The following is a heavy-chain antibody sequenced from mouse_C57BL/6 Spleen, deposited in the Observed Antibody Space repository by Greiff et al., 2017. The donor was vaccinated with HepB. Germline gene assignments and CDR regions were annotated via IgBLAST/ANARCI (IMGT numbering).Heavy chain of an antibody. J-gene: IGHJ4*01. CDR2: IYPGSGNT. CDR3: ARETTVVEGAMDY. V-gene: IGHV1-66*01. CDR1: GYSFTSYY. D-gene: IGHD1-1*01. Sequence: QVQLQQSGPELVKPGASVKISCKASGYSFTSYYIHWVKQRPGQGLEWIGWIYPGSGNTKYNEKFKGKATLTADTSSSTAYMQLSSLTSVDSAVYYCARETTVVEGAMDYWGQGTSVTVSS.